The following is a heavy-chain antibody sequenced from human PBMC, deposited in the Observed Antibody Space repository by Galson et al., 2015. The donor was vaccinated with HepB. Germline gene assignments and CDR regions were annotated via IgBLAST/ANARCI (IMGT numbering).Heavy chain of an antibody. D-gene: IGHD3-22*01. CDR3: ARGVRYYDSYGRGAFDI. V-gene: IGHV3-30*04. Sequence: SLRLSCAASGFTFSSYAMHWVRQAPGKGLEWVAVISYDGSNKYYADSVKGRFTISRDNSKNTLYPQMNSLRAEDTAVYYCARGVRYYDSYGRGAFDIWGQGTMVTVSS. CDR1: GFTFSSYA. CDR2: ISYDGSNK. J-gene: IGHJ3*02.